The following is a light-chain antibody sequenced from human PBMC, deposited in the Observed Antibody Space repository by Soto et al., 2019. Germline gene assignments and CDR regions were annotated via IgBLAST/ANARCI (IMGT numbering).Light chain of an antibody. CDR2: SAS. V-gene: IGKV1-9*01. J-gene: IGKJ5*01. CDR3: QHLDSYSS. CDR1: QGISSY. Sequence: DIPLTQSPSFLSASVGDRVTITCRASQGISSYLAWYQQKPGKAPKLLIYSASTLQSGVPSRFSGSGSWTECTLTISSLQHEDFATYYSQHLDSYSSFGQGTRLEIK.